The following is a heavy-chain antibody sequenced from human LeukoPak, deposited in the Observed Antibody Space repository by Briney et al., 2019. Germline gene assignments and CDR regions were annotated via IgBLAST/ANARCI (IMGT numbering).Heavy chain of an antibody. CDR3: VKTGRTTRSPTYYFDY. CDR1: GFTFSSYA. V-gene: IGHV3-64D*06. Sequence: GGSLRLSCSASGFTFSSYAMHWVRQAPGKGLEYVSAISSNGGSTYYADSVKGRFTISRDNSKNTLYLQMSGLRAEDTAVYYCVKTGRTTRSPTYYFDYWGQGTLVTVSS. J-gene: IGHJ4*02. CDR2: ISSNGGST. D-gene: IGHD1-1*01.